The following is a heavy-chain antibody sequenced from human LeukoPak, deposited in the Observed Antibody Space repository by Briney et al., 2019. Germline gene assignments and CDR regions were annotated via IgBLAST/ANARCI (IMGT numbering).Heavy chain of an antibody. Sequence: HGGSLRLSCAASGFTFSDYYMSWIRQAPGKGLEWVSYISSSSSYTNYADSVKGRFTISRDNAKNSLYLQMNSLRAEDTAVYYCARFHGYGDLNFDYWGQGTLVSVSS. D-gene: IGHD4-17*01. CDR1: GFTFSDYY. CDR3: ARFHGYGDLNFDY. J-gene: IGHJ4*02. CDR2: ISSSSSYT. V-gene: IGHV3-11*03.